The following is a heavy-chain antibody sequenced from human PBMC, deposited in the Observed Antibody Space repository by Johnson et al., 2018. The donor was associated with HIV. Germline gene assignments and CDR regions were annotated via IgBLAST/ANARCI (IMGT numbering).Heavy chain of an antibody. CDR3: ARDPSRLRQSDI. V-gene: IGHV3-7*01. CDR2: IKQDGSEK. CDR1: GFTFSSYW. J-gene: IGHJ3*02. D-gene: IGHD3-16*01. Sequence: VQLVESGGGLVQPGGSLRLSCAASGFTFSSYWMSCVRQAPWKGLEWVANIKQDGSEKYYVDSVKGRFTISRDNAKNSLYLQMNSLRAEDTAVYYCARDPSRLRQSDIWGQGTMVTVSS.